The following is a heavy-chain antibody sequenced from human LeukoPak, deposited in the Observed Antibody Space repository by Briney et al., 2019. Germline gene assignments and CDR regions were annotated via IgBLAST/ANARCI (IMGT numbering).Heavy chain of an antibody. CDR1: GGSISSYY. Sequence: PSETPSLTCTVSGGSISSYYWSWIRQPPGKGLEWIGNIYDSGSTNYNPSLKSRLTISVDTSKNQCSLKLSSVTAADTAVYYCARQSISGSSLSYFDYWGQGTLVNVSS. CDR2: IYDSGST. V-gene: IGHV4-59*01. D-gene: IGHD3-22*01. J-gene: IGHJ4*02. CDR3: ARQSISGSSLSYFDY.